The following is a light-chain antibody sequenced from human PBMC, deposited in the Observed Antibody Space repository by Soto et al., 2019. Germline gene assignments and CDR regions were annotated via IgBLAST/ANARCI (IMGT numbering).Light chain of an antibody. J-gene: IGLJ2*01. CDR1: SSDVGGYNY. V-gene: IGLV2-11*01. Sequence: QSALTQPRSVSGSPGQSVTISCTGTSSDVGGYNYVSWYQQHPGKAPKLMIYDVSKRPSGVPDRFSGSKSCNTASLTISGLQAEDDADYYCCSYAGSFVVFGGGTQLTVL. CDR2: DVS. CDR3: CSYAGSFVV.